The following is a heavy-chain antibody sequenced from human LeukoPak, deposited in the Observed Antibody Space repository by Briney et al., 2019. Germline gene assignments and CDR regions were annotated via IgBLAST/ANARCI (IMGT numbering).Heavy chain of an antibody. CDR3: AKARIQLWLLAT. CDR1: GFTFSSYA. CDR2: ISSSSSYI. V-gene: IGHV3-21*01. Sequence: PGGSLRLSCAASGFTFSSYAMSWVRQAPGKGLEWVSSISSSSSYIYYADSVKGRFTISRDNSKNTLYLQMNSLRAEDTAVYFCAKARIQLWLLATWGQGTLVTVSS. D-gene: IGHD5-18*01. J-gene: IGHJ5*02.